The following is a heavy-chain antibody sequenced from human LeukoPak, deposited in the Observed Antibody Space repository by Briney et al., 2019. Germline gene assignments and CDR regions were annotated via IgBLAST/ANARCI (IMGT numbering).Heavy chain of an antibody. CDR2: INPNSGGT. Sequence: ASVKVSCKASGYTFTGYYMHWVRQAPGQGLEWMGWINPNSGGTNYAQKFQGRVTMTRDTSISTAHMELSRLRSDDTAVYYCARVSTTGSGWYSDLDYWGQGTLVTVSS. D-gene: IGHD6-19*01. V-gene: IGHV1-2*02. CDR3: ARVSTTGSGWYSDLDY. CDR1: GYTFTGYY. J-gene: IGHJ4*02.